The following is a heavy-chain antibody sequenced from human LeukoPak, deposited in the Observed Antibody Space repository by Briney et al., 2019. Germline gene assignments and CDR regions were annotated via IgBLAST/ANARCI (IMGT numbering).Heavy chain of an antibody. Sequence: SETLSLTCAVYGGSFSGYYWSWIRQPPGKGLEWIGSIYYSGSTYYNPSLKSRVTISVDTSKNQFSLKLSSVTAADTAVYYCARDPYSSGWCWGQGTLVTVSS. CDR2: IYYSGST. CDR1: GGSFSGYY. D-gene: IGHD6-19*01. V-gene: IGHV4-34*01. J-gene: IGHJ4*02. CDR3: ARDPYSSGWC.